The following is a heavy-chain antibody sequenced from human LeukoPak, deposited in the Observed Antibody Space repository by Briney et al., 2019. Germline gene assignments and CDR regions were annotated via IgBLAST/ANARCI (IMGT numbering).Heavy chain of an antibody. CDR3: ARGPGGDPAYNWFDP. J-gene: IGHJ5*02. Sequence: SVKVSCKASGGTFSSYAISWVRQAPGQGLEWMGGIIPIFGTANYAQKFQGRVTIPTDESTSTAYMELSKLRSEDTAVYYCARGPGGDPAYNWFDPWGQGTLVAVSS. D-gene: IGHD2-21*02. V-gene: IGHV1-69*05. CDR1: GGTFSSYA. CDR2: IIPIFGTA.